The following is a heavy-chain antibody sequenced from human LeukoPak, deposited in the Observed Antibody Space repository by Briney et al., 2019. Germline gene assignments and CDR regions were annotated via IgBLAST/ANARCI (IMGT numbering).Heavy chain of an antibody. CDR3: ARDPRTYYDFWSGYYEQDYGMDV. Sequence: GGSLRLSCAASGFTFSSYAMSWVRQAPGKGLERVSAISGSGGNTYYADSVKGRFTISRDNSKNTLYLQMNSLRAEDTAVYYCARDPRTYYDFWSGYYEQDYGMDVWGQGTTVTVSS. CDR2: ISGSGGNT. CDR1: GFTFSSYA. V-gene: IGHV3-23*01. D-gene: IGHD3-3*01. J-gene: IGHJ6*02.